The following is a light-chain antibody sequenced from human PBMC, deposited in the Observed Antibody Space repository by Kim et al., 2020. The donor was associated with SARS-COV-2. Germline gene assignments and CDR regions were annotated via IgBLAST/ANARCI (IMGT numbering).Light chain of an antibody. CDR2: GES. V-gene: IGKV3-20*01. CDR3: HQYGNSPLT. CDR1: QSIKSRY. J-gene: IGKJ4*01. Sequence: EIVLTQSPGTLSLSPGERATLSCRASQSIKSRYLAWYQQKPGQAPMLLIYGESRRTTGIPDRFSGSGSGTAFTLTISRLGPEDFEIYYCHQYGNSPLTFGGGTKVDIK.